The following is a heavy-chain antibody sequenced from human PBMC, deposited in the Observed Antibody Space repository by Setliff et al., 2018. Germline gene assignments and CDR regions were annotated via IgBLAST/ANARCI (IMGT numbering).Heavy chain of an antibody. J-gene: IGHJ3*02. CDR2: INTNTGNP. CDR3: ARDYTYYDFWSGPPSDAFDI. V-gene: IGHV7-4-1*02. D-gene: IGHD3-3*01. CDR1: GYTFTSYD. Sequence: ASVKVSCKASGYTFTSYDINWVRQATGQGLEWMGWINTNTGNPMYAQGFTGRFVFSLDTSVSTAYLQISSLKAEDTAVYYCARDYTYYDFWSGPPSDAFDIWGQGTMVTVSS.